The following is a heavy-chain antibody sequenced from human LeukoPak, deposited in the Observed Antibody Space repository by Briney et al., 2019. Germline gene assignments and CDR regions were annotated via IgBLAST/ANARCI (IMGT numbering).Heavy chain of an antibody. J-gene: IGHJ4*01. CDR3: AKGIYSSGWSYFDY. Sequence: GESLRLSCAASGFTFSNSAMSWVRQAPGKGLEWVSTLSGSGITTYYADSVKGRFTISRDNSKNTLYLQMNSLRAEDTAVYCCAKGIYSSGWSYFDYWGHGTLVTVSS. D-gene: IGHD6-19*01. V-gene: IGHV3-23*01. CDR1: GFTFSNSA. CDR2: LSGSGITT.